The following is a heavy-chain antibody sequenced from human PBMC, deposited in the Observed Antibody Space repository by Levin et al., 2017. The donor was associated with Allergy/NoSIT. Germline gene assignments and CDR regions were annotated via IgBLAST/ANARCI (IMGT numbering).Heavy chain of an antibody. CDR3: AREFHSSSWPYYYGMDV. V-gene: IGHV3-33*01. J-gene: IGHJ6*02. D-gene: IGHD6-13*01. Sequence: PGGSLRLSCAASGFTFSSYGMHWVRQAPGKGLEWVAVIWYDGSNKYYADSVKGRFTISRDNSKNTLYLQMNSLRAEDTAVYYCAREFHSSSWPYYYGMDVWGQGTTVTVSS. CDR1: GFTFSSYG. CDR2: IWYDGSNK.